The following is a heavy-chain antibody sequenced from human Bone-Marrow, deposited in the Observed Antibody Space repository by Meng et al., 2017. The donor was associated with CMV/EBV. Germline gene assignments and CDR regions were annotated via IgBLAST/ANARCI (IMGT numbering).Heavy chain of an antibody. J-gene: IGHJ5*02. V-gene: IGHV4-34*01. D-gene: IGHD3-10*01. CDR1: GGSFSGYY. Sequence: SETLSLTCAVYGGSFSGYYWSWIRQPPGKGLEWDGKINHSGSTNYNPSLKSRVTISVDTSKNQFSLKLSSVTAADTAVYYCARGNVLLWFGELPKGGWFDPWGQGTLVTVSS. CDR3: ARGNVLLWFGELPKGGWFDP. CDR2: INHSGST.